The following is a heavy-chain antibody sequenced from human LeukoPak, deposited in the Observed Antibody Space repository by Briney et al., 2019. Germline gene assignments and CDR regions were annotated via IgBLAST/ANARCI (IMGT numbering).Heavy chain of an antibody. Sequence: QSGRSLRLSCAASGFTFSSYGMHWVRQAPGKGLEWVGFIRSKAYGGTTEYAASVKGRFTISRDDSKSIAYLQMNSLKTEDTAVYYCTRGHRGSTYYYDSSGYPTYHDAFDIWGQGTMVTVSS. V-gene: IGHV3-49*04. CDR2: IRSKAYGGTT. CDR3: TRGHRGSTYYYDSSGYPTYHDAFDI. D-gene: IGHD3-22*01. CDR1: GFTFSSYG. J-gene: IGHJ3*02.